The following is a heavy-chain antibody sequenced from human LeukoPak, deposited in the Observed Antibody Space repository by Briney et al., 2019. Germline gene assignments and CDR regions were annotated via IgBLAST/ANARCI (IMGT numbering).Heavy chain of an antibody. Sequence: ASVTVSCKASGYTFTSYDINWVRQATGQGLEWMGWMNPNSGNTGYAQKFQGRVTMTRNTSISTAYMELSSLRSEDTAVYYCARGSSTRYYYYYYMDVWGKGTTVTVSS. J-gene: IGHJ6*03. CDR3: ARGSSTRYYYYYYMDV. CDR1: GYTFTSYD. CDR2: MNPNSGNT. V-gene: IGHV1-8*01. D-gene: IGHD2-2*01.